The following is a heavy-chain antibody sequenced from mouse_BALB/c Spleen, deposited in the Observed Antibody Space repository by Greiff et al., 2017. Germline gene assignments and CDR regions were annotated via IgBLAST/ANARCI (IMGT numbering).Heavy chain of an antibody. CDR1: GYTFTSYT. J-gene: IGHJ3*01. Sequence: VQLQQSAAELARPGASVKMSCKASGYTFTSYTMHWVKQRPGQGLEWIGYINPSSGYTEYNQKFKDKTTLTADKSSSTAYMQLSSLTSEDSAVYYCASTTMIKEAWFAYWGQGTLVTVSA. CDR2: INPSSGYT. V-gene: IGHV1-4*02. CDR3: ASTTMIKEAWFAY. D-gene: IGHD2-4*01.